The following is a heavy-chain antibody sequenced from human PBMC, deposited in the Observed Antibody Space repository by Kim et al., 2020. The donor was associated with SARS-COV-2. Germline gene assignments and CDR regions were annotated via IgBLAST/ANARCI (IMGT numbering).Heavy chain of an antibody. D-gene: IGHD2-8*02. J-gene: IGHJ4*02. CDR1: GGSISSGGYY. Sequence: SETLSLTCTVSGGSISSGGYYWSWIRQHPGKGLEWIGYIYYSGSTYYNPSLKSRVTISVDTSKNQFSLKLSSVTAADTAVYYCASARQDIVLVVEAVGAFDLWGQGTLVTVSS. CDR3: ASARQDIVLVVEAVGAFDL. CDR2: IYYSGST. V-gene: IGHV4-31*03.